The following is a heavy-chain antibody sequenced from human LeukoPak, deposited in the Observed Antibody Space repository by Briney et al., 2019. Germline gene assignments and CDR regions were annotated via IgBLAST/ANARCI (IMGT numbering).Heavy chain of an antibody. J-gene: IGHJ3*02. CDR3: TRDPSDYGGNSDDAFDI. D-gene: IGHD4-23*01. V-gene: IGHV1-2*02. Sequence: ASVKVSCKASGYIFNTYGVSWVRQAPGQGLEWMGWINPNSGGTNYAQKFQGRVTITRDTSISTAYMELSRLRSDDTAVYYCTRDPSDYGGNSDDAFDIWGQGTMVTVSS. CDR2: INPNSGGT. CDR1: GYIFNTYG.